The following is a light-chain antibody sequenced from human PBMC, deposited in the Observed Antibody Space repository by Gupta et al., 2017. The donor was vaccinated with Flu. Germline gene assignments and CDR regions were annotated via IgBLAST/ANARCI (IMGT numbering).Light chain of an antibody. CDR2: WAS. Sequence: SLGERATINCKSSPSVLYTSNNKNYLAWYQQKPGQSPKVLIYWASTRESGVPDRFSGSGSGTDFTLTISSLQAEDVAVYYCHQYYSSPYTFGQGTKVEIK. V-gene: IGKV4-1*01. J-gene: IGKJ2*01. CDR3: HQYYSSPYT. CDR1: PSVLYTSNNKNY.